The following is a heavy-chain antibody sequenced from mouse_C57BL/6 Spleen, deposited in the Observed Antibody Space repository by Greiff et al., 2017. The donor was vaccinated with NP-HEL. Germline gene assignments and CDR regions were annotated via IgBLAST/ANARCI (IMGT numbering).Heavy chain of an antibody. J-gene: IGHJ4*01. Sequence: DVHLVESEGGLVQPGSSMKLSCTASGFTFSDYYMAWVRQVPEKGLEWVANINYDGSSTYYLDSLKSRFIISRDNAKNILYLQMSSLKSEDTATYYCARGYDYDDAMDYWGQGTSVTVSS. D-gene: IGHD2-4*01. CDR1: GFTFSDYY. V-gene: IGHV5-16*01. CDR2: INYDGSST. CDR3: ARGYDYDDAMDY.